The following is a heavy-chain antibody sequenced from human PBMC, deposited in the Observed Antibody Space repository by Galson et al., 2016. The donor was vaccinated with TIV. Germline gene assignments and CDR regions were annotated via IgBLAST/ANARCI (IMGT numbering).Heavy chain of an antibody. Sequence: TLSLTCTVSDDSFSTNSYYWTWIRQPAGKGLEWIGYISTTGTTNYNPSLKSRVAISMDTSKRQFSLKFSSVTAADTALYFCARGLTSSSWSRCYFDNWGQGKLVTVSS. CDR1: DDSFSTNSYY. J-gene: IGHJ4*02. CDR3: ARGLTSSSWSRCYFDN. V-gene: IGHV4-61*09. D-gene: IGHD6-13*01. CDR2: ISTTGTT.